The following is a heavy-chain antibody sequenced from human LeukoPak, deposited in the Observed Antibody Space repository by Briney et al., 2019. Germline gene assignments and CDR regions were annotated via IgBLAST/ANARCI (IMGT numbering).Heavy chain of an antibody. D-gene: IGHD1-26*01. J-gene: IGHJ6*03. CDR1: GFTVSSNY. Sequence: GGSLRLSCAASGFTVSSNYMSWVRQAPGKGLEWVSVIYSGGGTYYADSVKGRFTISRDNSKNTLYLQMNSLRAEDTAVYYCARATLGELLGDYYYMDVWGKGTTVTVSS. CDR2: IYSGGGT. CDR3: ARATLGELLGDYYYMDV. V-gene: IGHV3-53*01.